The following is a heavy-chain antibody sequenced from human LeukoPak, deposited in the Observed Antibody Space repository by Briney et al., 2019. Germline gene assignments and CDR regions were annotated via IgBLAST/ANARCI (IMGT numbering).Heavy chain of an antibody. J-gene: IGHJ4*02. CDR2: IIPIFGTA. Sequence: GASVKVSCKASGGTFSSYAISWVRQPPGQGLEWMGGIIPIFGTANYAQKFQGRVTITADESTSTAYMELSSLRSEDTAVYYCARDVGVWFGELLSGLLDYWGQGTLVTVSS. D-gene: IGHD3-10*01. CDR1: GGTFSSYA. V-gene: IGHV1-69*13. CDR3: ARDVGVWFGELLSGLLDY.